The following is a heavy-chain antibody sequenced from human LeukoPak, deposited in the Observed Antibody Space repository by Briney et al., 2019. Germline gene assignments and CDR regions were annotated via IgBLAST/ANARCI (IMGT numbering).Heavy chain of an antibody. CDR1: GYSISSGYY. J-gene: IGHJ4*02. Sequence: PSETLSLTCTVSGYSISSGYYWGWIRQPPGKGLEWFGSTYHSGSTYYNPSLKNRVTISVDTSKNQFSLKLSSVTAADTAVYYCARALRGYDSSGYYYGFDYWGQGTLVTVSS. CDR3: ARALRGYDSSGYYYGFDY. CDR2: TYHSGST. D-gene: IGHD3-22*01. V-gene: IGHV4-38-2*02.